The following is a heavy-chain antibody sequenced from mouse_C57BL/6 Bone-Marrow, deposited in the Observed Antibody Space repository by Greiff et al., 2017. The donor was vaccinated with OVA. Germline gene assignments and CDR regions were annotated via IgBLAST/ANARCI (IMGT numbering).Heavy chain of an antibody. Sequence: EVQLQQSGTVLARPGASVKMSCKTSGYTFTSYWMHWVKQRPGQGLEWIGAIYPGNSDTSYNQKFKGKAKLTAVTSASTAYMELSSLTNEDSAVYFCARSGDGNYVFDYWGQGTTLTVSS. CDR3: ARSGDGNYVFDY. V-gene: IGHV1-5*01. CDR2: IYPGNSDT. J-gene: IGHJ2*01. CDR1: GYTFTSYW. D-gene: IGHD2-1*01.